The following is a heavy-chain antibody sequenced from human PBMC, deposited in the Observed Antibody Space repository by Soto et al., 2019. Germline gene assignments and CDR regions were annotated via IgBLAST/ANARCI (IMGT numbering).Heavy chain of an antibody. CDR2: INAGNGNT. D-gene: IGHD3-22*01. V-gene: IGHV1-3*01. Sequence: GSVKVSCKASGYTFTSYAMHWVRQAPGQRLEWMGWINAGNGNTKYSQKFQGRVTITRDTSASTAYMELSSLRSEDTAVYYCAREDYYDSSGYHLPGYYYYGMDVWGQGTTVTVSS. J-gene: IGHJ6*02. CDR3: AREDYYDSSGYHLPGYYYYGMDV. CDR1: GYTFTSYA.